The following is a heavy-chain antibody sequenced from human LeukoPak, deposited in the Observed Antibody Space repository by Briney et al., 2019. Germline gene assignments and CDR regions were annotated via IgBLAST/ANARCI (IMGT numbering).Heavy chain of an antibody. J-gene: IGHJ4*02. CDR3: ASKRYYGSGSFY. Sequence: PSETLSLTCTVSGCCISSISYYWGWIRQPPGKGLEWIGSIYYSGSTYYNPSLKSRVTISVDTSKNQFSLKLSSVTAADTAVYYCASKRYYGSGSFYWGQGTLVTVSS. CDR2: IYYSGST. CDR1: GCCISSISYY. D-gene: IGHD3-10*01. V-gene: IGHV4-39*01.